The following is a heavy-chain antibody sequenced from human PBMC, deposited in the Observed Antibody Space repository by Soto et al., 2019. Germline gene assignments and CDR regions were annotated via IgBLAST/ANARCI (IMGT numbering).Heavy chain of an antibody. CDR2: ISGSGGST. Sequence: EVQLLESGGGLVQPGGSLRLSCAASGFTFSNYAMSWVRQAPGKGLEWVSTISGSGGSTYYADSVKGRFTISRDNYKTTLYLQMNSLRAEDTAVYYCAKDARATYGMDVWGQGTTVTVS. CDR1: GFTFSNYA. CDR3: AKDARATYGMDV. J-gene: IGHJ6*02. V-gene: IGHV3-23*01.